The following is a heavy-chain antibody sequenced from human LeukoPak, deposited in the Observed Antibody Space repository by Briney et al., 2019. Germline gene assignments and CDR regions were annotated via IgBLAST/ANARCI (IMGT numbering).Heavy chain of an antibody. CDR1: GGSISSYY. V-gene: IGHV4-59*01. D-gene: IGHD2-2*01. J-gene: IGHJ4*02. CDR2: IYYSGST. Sequence: SETLSLTCTVSGGSISSYYWSWIRKPPGKGLEWIEYIYYSGSTNYNPSLKSRVTISVDTSKNQFSLKPSSVTAADTAVYYCARVPAATGFIDYWGQGTLVTVSS. CDR3: ARVPAATGFIDY.